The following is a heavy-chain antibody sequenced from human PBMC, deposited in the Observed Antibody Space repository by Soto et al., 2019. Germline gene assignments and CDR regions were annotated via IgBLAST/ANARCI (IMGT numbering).Heavy chain of an antibody. CDR2: IHQSGNT. CDR1: GGSISSYY. D-gene: IGHD2-2*01. J-gene: IGHJ3*01. V-gene: IGHV4-59*08. Sequence: SETLSLTCTVSGGSISSYYWSWIRQPPGKALEWIGFIHQSGNTKYNPSLKSRVTTSVDTSKNQFSLRLSSMTAADTAVYYCARHGRVVVTGTVSFDDWGQGTMVTVSS. CDR3: ARHGRVVVTGTVSFDD.